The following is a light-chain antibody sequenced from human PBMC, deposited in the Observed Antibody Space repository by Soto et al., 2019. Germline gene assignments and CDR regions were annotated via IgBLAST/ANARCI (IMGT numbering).Light chain of an antibody. CDR2: DAS. CDR3: QQYNNFWT. CDR1: QSISSW. V-gene: IGKV1-5*01. J-gene: IGKJ2*01. Sequence: DIQMTQSPSALSASVGDRVTNTCRASQSISSWLAWYQQKPGKAPRLLIYDASYLERGVPSRFSGSGPGTDFTLTISDLQPDDLGTYYCQQYNNFWTFGPGTKVDIK.